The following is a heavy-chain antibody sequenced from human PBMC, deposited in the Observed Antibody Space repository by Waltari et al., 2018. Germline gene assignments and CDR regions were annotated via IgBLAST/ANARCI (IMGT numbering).Heavy chain of an antibody. CDR3: ERVMCGGDCIPDYYYYYGMDV. V-gene: IGHV4-38-2*01. J-gene: IGHJ6*02. CDR2: IDHSGRT. Sequence: QVQLQESGPGLVKPSETLSLTCAVSGYSISSGYYWGWIRQPPGQGLGWIGSIDHSGRTYYNTSLKSRVTISVDTSKNQFSRKLSSVTAADTAVYYCERVMCGGDCIPDYYYYYGMDVWGQGTTVTVSS. CDR1: GYSISSGYY. D-gene: IGHD2-21*02.